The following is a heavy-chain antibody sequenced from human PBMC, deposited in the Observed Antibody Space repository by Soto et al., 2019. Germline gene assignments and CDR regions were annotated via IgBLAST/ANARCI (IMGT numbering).Heavy chain of an antibody. V-gene: IGHV3-23*01. D-gene: IGHD3-16*02. CDR3: AKSRVFIGAIVTLLDS. J-gene: IGHJ4*02. Sequence: EVQLLESGGGLVQPGGSLTLSCATSGFTFSSYAMVWVRQAAEKGLEWVASISNNGDTAYYADSVKGRFTISRGNSENTLHLHMTGLRADATALYFCAKSRVFIGAIVTLLDSWGQGTQVTVSS. CDR2: ISNNGDTA. CDR1: GFTFSSYA.